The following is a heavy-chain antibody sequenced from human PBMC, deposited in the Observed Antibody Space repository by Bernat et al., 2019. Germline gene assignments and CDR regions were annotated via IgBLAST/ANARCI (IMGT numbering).Heavy chain of an antibody. CDR3: ARRGYYYDSSGYPRIEYYFDY. J-gene: IGHJ4*02. CDR2: IYPGDSDT. D-gene: IGHD3-22*01. CDR1: GYSFTSYW. Sequence: EVQLVQSGAEVKKPGESLKISCKGSGYSFTSYWIGWVRQMPGKGLEWMGIIYPGDSDTRYSPSFQGQVTISADKSISTAYLQWSSLKASDTAMYYCARRGYYYDSSGYPRIEYYFDYWGQRTLVTVSS. V-gene: IGHV5-51*03.